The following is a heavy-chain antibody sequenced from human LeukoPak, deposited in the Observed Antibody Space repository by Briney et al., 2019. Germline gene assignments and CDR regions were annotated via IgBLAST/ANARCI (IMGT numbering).Heavy chain of an antibody. CDR2: ISYDGSNK. J-gene: IGHJ3*02. CDR3: ARIIQRAFDI. Sequence: AGGSLRLSCAASGFTFSSYAMHWVRQAPGKGLEWVAVISYDGSNKYYADSVKGRFTISRDNSKNTLYLQMNSLRAEDTAVYYCARIIQRAFDIWGQGTMVTVSS. V-gene: IGHV3-30*04. CDR1: GFTFSSYA.